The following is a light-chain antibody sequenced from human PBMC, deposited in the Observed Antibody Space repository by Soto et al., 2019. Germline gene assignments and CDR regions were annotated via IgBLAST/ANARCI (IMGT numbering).Light chain of an antibody. Sequence: IQLTHSPSFLSPSIGDIVAITCRASQVISTSLAWYQVKPGKAPKLLIYAASTLESGVPSRFSATVSGTEFSLTITSLQPEDFATYYCQQLFDSPITFGQGTRLEIK. V-gene: IGKV1-9*01. CDR3: QQLFDSPIT. CDR2: AAS. CDR1: QVISTS. J-gene: IGKJ5*01.